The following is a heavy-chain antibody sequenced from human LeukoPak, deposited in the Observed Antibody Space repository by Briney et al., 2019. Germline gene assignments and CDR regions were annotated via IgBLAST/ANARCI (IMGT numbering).Heavy chain of an antibody. J-gene: IGHJ3*02. Sequence: SETLSLTCAVSGYSISSGYYWGWIRQPPGKGLEWIGSIYHSGSTYYNPSLKSRVTISVDTSKNQFSLKLSSVTAADTAVYYCARTFSGARNRQAPAAFEIWGQGTMVTVSS. D-gene: IGHD1-26*01. CDR1: GYSISSGYY. V-gene: IGHV4-38-2*01. CDR2: IYHSGST. CDR3: ARTFSGARNRQAPAAFEI.